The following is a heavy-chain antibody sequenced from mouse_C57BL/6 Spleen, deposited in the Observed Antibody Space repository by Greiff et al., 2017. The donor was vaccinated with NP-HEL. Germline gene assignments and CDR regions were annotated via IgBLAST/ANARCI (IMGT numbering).Heavy chain of an antibody. J-gene: IGHJ1*03. CDR3: AREGGKDWYFDV. V-gene: IGHV1-64*01. D-gene: IGHD1-3*01. CDR1: GYTFTSYW. Sequence: QVQLQQPGAELVKPGASVKLSCKASGYTFTSYWMHWVKQRPGQGLEWIGMIHPNSGSTNYNEKFKSKATLTVDKSSSTAYMQLSSLTSEDSAVYYCAREGGKDWYFDVWGTGTTVTVSS. CDR2: IHPNSGST.